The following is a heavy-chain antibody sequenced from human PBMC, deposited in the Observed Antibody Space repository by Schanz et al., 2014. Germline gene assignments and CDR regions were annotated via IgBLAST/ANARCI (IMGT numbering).Heavy chain of an antibody. CDR3: ARVHIATYHYNSPGAFDI. D-gene: IGHD3-10*01. V-gene: IGHV1-3*01. Sequence: QVQLVQSGAEVKKPGASVKVSCQASGYTFAGHAVHWVRQAPGQGPELMGWINAHTGNTQYAQKFQGRVTMTRDTVTTTVHLELTRLRTDDTAIYYCARVHIATYHYNSPGAFDIWGQGTRVTVSS. CDR2: INAHTGNT. J-gene: IGHJ3*02. CDR1: GYTFAGHA.